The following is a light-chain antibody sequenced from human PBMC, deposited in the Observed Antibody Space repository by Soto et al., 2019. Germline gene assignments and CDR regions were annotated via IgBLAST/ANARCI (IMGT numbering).Light chain of an antibody. Sequence: DIQMTQSPSTLSASVGDRVTITCRASQSISSWLAWYQQKPGKAPKLLIYDASSLESGVPSRFSGSGSGTEFTLTISSLQPDYFATYYCQHYNSYAGTFGQGTKVEIK. CDR1: QSISSW. V-gene: IGKV1-5*01. CDR3: QHYNSYAGT. J-gene: IGKJ1*01. CDR2: DAS.